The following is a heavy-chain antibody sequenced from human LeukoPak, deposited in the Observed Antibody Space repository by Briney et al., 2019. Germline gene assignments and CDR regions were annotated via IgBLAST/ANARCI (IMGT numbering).Heavy chain of an antibody. V-gene: IGHV3-23*01. Sequence: GGSLRLSCAASGFIVSKNYMSWVRQAPGKGLEWISSISGGGGSTNYADSVKGRFTISRDNSKNMLYLQMNSLRAEDTAVYYCAKGTLGYCVGGSCYPLDVWGQGTTVTVSS. J-gene: IGHJ6*02. CDR3: AKGTLGYCVGGSCYPLDV. CDR2: ISGGGGST. D-gene: IGHD2-15*01. CDR1: GFIVSKNY.